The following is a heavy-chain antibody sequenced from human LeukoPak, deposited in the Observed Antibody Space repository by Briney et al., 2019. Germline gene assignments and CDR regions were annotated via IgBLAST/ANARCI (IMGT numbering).Heavy chain of an antibody. CDR2: IYHSGST. J-gene: IGHJ4*02. CDR3: ARGTEQWLVTFDY. Sequence: PSQTLSLTCTVSGGSISSGGYYWSWIRQPPGKGLEWIGYIYHSGSTYYNPSLKSRVTISVDRSKNQFSLKLSSVTAADTAVYYCARGTEQWLVTFDYWGQGTLVTVSS. V-gene: IGHV4-30-2*01. CDR1: GGSISSGGYY. D-gene: IGHD6-19*01.